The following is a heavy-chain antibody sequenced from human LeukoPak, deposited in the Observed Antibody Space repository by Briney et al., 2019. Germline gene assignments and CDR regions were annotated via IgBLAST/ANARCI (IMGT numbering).Heavy chain of an antibody. CDR2: IYYSGST. J-gene: IGHJ4*02. CDR1: GGSISSYY. CDR3: ARDVPKNGGLDY. D-gene: IGHD4-23*01. V-gene: IGHV4-59*01. Sequence: SETLSLTCTVSGGSISSYYWSWIRQPPGKGLEWIGYIYYSGSTNYNPSLKSRVTISVDTSKNQFPLKLSSVTAADTAVYYCARDVPKNGGLDYWGQGTLVTVSS.